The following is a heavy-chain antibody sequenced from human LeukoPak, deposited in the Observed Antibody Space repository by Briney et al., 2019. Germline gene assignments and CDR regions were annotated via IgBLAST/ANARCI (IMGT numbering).Heavy chain of an antibody. CDR1: GFTVSSNY. D-gene: IGHD6-13*01. V-gene: IGHV3-53*01. J-gene: IGHJ4*02. CDR3: ARPGIAAAGLPDY. Sequence: GGSLRLSCAASGFTVSSNYMSWVRQAPGKGLEWVSVIYSDGRTYYADSVKGRFTISRDNSKNTLYLQMNSLRAEDTAVYYCARPGIAAAGLPDYWGQGTLVTVSS. CDR2: IYSDGRT.